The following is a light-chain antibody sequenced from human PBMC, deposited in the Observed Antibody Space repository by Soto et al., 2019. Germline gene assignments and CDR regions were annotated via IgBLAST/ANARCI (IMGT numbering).Light chain of an antibody. CDR1: QDISNR. CDR2: SAS. CDR3: QQHAAYPRD. V-gene: IGKV1-17*01. J-gene: IGKJ1*01. Sequence: DIQITQSPSTLSLYLLDIVTITCRTSQDISNRLGWFQQRPGKAPKRLISSASTLETGVPSRFSGTGSGTEFTLTISSLQPEDFATYYCQQHAAYPRDFGQGTKVDIK.